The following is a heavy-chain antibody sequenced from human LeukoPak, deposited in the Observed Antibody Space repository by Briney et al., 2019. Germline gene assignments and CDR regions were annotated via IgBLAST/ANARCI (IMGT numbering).Heavy chain of an antibody. Sequence: PGGSLRLSCAASGFTFSSYSMNWVRQAPGKGLEWVSYISSSSSTIYYADSVKGRFTISRDNAKNSLYLQMNSLRAEDTAVYYCAKVPYSGSSYFDYWGQGTLVTVSS. J-gene: IGHJ4*02. CDR2: ISSSSSTI. CDR1: GFTFSSYS. V-gene: IGHV3-48*01. D-gene: IGHD1-26*01. CDR3: AKVPYSGSSYFDY.